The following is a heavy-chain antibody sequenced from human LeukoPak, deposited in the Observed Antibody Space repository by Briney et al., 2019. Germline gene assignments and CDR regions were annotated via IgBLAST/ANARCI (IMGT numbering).Heavy chain of an antibody. CDR3: AGLIRPGWFDP. CDR2: MYHSGST. Sequence: SETLSLTCTVSGYSISSGHYWGWIRQPPGKGLEWIGSMYHSGSTYYNPSLKSRVTISVDTSKNQFSLKLSSVTAADTAVYYCAGLIRPGWFDPWGQGTLVTVSS. J-gene: IGHJ5*02. V-gene: IGHV4-38-2*02. D-gene: IGHD1-14*01. CDR1: GYSISSGHY.